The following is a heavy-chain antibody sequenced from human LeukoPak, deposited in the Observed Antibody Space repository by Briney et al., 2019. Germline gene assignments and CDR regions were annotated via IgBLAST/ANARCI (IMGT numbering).Heavy chain of an antibody. CDR2: ISWNSGSI. D-gene: IGHD3-3*01. CDR1: GFTFDDYA. Sequence: PGGSLRLSCAASGFTFDDYAMHWVRQAPGKGLEWVSGISWNSGSIGYADSVKGRFTISRDNAKNSLYLQMNSLRAEDTAVYYCARGGDRGFLEGKNDYWGQGTLVTVSS. CDR3: ARGGDRGFLEGKNDY. V-gene: IGHV3-9*01. J-gene: IGHJ4*02.